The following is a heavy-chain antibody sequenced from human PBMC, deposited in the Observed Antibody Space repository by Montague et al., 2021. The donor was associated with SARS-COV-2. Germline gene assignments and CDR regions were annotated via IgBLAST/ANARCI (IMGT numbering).Heavy chain of an antibody. Sequence: SLRLSCAASGFPLSTSWMIWVRQAPGNGLEWVANMKPDGSEKYYVDSVKGRFTISRDNAKNSLYLQMSSLRAEDTAVYYCARGHGITWGQGTLVTVSS. D-gene: IGHD1-26*01. CDR3: ARGHGIT. J-gene: IGHJ5*02. CDR2: MKPDGSEK. CDR1: GFPLSTSW. V-gene: IGHV3-7*04.